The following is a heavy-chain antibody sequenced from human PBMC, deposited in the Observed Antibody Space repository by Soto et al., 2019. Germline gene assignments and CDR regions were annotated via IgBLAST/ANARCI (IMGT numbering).Heavy chain of an antibody. D-gene: IGHD5-12*01. J-gene: IGHJ4*02. CDR1: GGSFSGYY. V-gene: IGHV4-34*01. CDR3: ARLPYSYSGYDETYFDY. CDR2: INHSGST. Sequence: PSETLSLTCAVYGGSFSGYYWSWIRQPRGKGLEWIGEINHSGSTNYNPSLKSRVTISMDTSKKQFSLKLSSVTAADTAVYYCARLPYSYSGYDETYFDYWGQGTLVTVSS.